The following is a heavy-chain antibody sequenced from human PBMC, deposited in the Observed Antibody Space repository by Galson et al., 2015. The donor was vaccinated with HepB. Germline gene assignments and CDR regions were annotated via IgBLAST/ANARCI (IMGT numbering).Heavy chain of an antibody. V-gene: IGHV3-30*02. CDR3: AKVIVLYSSSWYLPEDAFDI. J-gene: IGHJ3*02. D-gene: IGHD6-13*01. CDR2: IRYDGSNK. Sequence: WVRQAPGKGLEWVAFIRYDGSNKYYADSVKGRFTISRDNSKNTLYLQMNSLRAEDTAVYYCAKVIVLYSSSWYLPEDAFDIWGQGTMVTVSS.